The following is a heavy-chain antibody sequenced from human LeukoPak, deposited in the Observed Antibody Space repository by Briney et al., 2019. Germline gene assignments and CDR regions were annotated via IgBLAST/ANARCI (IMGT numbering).Heavy chain of an antibody. J-gene: IGHJ3*02. CDR1: GGSFSGYY. V-gene: IGHV4-34*01. CDR2: INHSGST. D-gene: IGHD3-3*01. Sequence: PSETLSLTCAVYGGSFSGYYWSWIRQPPGKGLDWIGEINHSGSTNYNPSLKSRVTISVDTSKNQFSLKLSSVTAADTAVYYCARELTYYDFWSGHTRGAFDIWGQGTMVTVSS. CDR3: ARELTYYDFWSGHTRGAFDI.